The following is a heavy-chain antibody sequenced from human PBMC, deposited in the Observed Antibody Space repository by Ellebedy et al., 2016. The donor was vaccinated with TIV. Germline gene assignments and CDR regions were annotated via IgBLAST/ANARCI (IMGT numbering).Heavy chain of an antibody. Sequence: GESLKISXAVSGFSFSYYGMHWVRQAPGKALEWVSFLEYDSNRRLYAESVKGRFTVSRDNAKNVLSLEMNSLRAEDTALYYCASGRSGGLYWGRGTLVTVSS. CDR1: GFSFSYYG. D-gene: IGHD2-15*01. CDR3: ASGRSGGLY. J-gene: IGHJ4*02. CDR2: LEYDSNRR. V-gene: IGHV3-33*05.